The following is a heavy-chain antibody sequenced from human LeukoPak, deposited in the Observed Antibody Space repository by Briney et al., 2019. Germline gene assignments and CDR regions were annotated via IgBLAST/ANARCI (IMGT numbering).Heavy chain of an antibody. CDR3: ARQTEGRISLIREIICYFDY. Sequence: SETLSLTCTVSGGSISSSNYYWGWIRQPPGKGLEWIGTIYYNGRTHYNPSLKSRVTISVDTSKNQFSLRLSSVTAADTAVYYCARQTEGRISLIREIICYFDYWGQGALVTVSS. D-gene: IGHD3-10*01. CDR1: GGSISSSNYY. J-gene: IGHJ4*02. V-gene: IGHV4-39*01. CDR2: IYYNGRT.